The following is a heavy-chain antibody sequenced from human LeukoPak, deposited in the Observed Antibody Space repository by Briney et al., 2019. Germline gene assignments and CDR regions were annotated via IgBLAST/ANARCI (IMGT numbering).Heavy chain of an antibody. CDR3: ARRIGYSSRWYYFDY. CDR2: ISAYNGNT. D-gene: IGHD6-13*01. J-gene: IGHJ4*02. CDR1: GYTFTSYG. V-gene: IGHV1-18*01. Sequence: GASVKVSCKASGYTFTSYGISWVRQAPGQGLEWMGWISAYNGNTNYAQKLQGRVTMTRDTSTSTAYMELRRLRSDDTAVYYCARRIGYSSRWYYFDYWGQGTLVTVSS.